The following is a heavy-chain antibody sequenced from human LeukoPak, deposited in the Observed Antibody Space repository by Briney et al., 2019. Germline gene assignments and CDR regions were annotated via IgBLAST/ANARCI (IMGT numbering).Heavy chain of an antibody. CDR1: GNTFISYY. V-gene: IGHV1-24*01. Sequence: ASVKISCKASGNTFISYYIHWVRQAPGPGLEWMGGFDPGDDETIYAQKFQGRVTMTEDTSTDTAYLELSSLRSEDTAVYFCATEKDLLLDSWGQGTPVTVSS. CDR3: ATEKDLLLDS. D-gene: IGHD1-26*01. J-gene: IGHJ5*01. CDR2: FDPGDDET.